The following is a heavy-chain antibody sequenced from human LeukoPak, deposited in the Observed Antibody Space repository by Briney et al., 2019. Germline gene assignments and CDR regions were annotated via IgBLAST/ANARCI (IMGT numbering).Heavy chain of an antibody. V-gene: IGHV1-69*02. D-gene: IGHD3-3*01. CDR2: IIPILGIA. CDR1: GGTFSSYT. Sequence: SAKVSCKASGGTFSSYTISWVRQAPGQGLEWMGRIIPILGIANYAQKFQGRVTITADKSTSTAYMELSSLRSEDTAVYYCARSRFLEWLLPNDAFDIWGQGTMVTVSS. CDR3: ARSRFLEWLLPNDAFDI. J-gene: IGHJ3*02.